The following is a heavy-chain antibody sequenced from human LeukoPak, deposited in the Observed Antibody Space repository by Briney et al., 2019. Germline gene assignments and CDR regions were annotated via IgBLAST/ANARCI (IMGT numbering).Heavy chain of an antibody. V-gene: IGHV1-46*01. J-gene: IGHJ3*02. CDR3: GRGDDAFDI. CDR2: INPRDGST. CDR1: GYTFTNYY. Sequence: ASVKVSCKASGYTFTNYYIHWVRQAPGQGLEWMGLINPRDGSTTYAQRFQGRVTMTRETSTSTVYMGLRNLRSDDTAVYYCGRGDDAFDIWGQGTMVTVSS.